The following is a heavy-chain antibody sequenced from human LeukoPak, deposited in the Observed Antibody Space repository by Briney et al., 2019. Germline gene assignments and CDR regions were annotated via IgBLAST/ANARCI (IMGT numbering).Heavy chain of an antibody. J-gene: IGHJ4*02. D-gene: IGHD6-19*01. CDR1: VFTFSSYE. V-gene: IGHV3-48*03. CDR3: GKDLLAMAGTIGS. Sequence: GGSLRLSCAASVFTFSSYEMNWVRQAPGKGLEWVSYISSSGSTIYYADSVKGRFTISRDNAKNSLFLQMNSLRPEDTALYYCGKDLLAMAGTIGSWGQGTLVTVSS. CDR2: ISSSGSTI.